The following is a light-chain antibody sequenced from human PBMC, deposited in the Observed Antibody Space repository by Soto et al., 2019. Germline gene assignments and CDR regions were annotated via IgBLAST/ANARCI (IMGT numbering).Light chain of an antibody. CDR2: EVS. CDR1: NSDVGVYNS. V-gene: IGLV2-14*01. J-gene: IGLJ2*01. CDR3: SLYTPRGNLV. Sequence: QSALTQPASVSGSPGQSITISCTGTNSDVGVYNSVSWYQQHNPAKAPNVMIFEVSMRPSVVSNRFSGSKSASTASLTISGVQAEDEDDYYCSLYTPRGNLVFGGGTKLTVL.